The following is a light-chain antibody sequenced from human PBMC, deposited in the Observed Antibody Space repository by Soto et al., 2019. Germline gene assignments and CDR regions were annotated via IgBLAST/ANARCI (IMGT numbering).Light chain of an antibody. J-gene: IGLJ2*01. CDR1: SSDVGGYNY. CDR3: SSYTSSSTSVV. V-gene: IGLV2-14*01. Sequence: QSALTQPASVSGSPGQSITISCTGTSSDVGGYNYVSWYQQQPGKAPKLMIYEVSNRPSGVSNRFSGSKSGNTASLTISGLQAEDEADYYCSSYTSSSTSVVFGGGTKLTVL. CDR2: EVS.